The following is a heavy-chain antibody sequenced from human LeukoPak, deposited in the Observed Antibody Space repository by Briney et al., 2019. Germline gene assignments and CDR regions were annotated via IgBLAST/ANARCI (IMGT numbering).Heavy chain of an antibody. CDR1: GFTLSSYE. CDR2: ISSSGSTI. V-gene: IGHV3-48*03. Sequence: GGSLRLSCAASGFTLSSYEMNWVRQAPGKGLEWVSYISSSGSTIYYADSVKGRFTISRDNAKNSLYLQMNSLRAEDTAVYYCARAPMTYYFDYWGQGTLVTVSS. D-gene: IGHD3-22*01. J-gene: IGHJ4*02. CDR3: ARAPMTYYFDY.